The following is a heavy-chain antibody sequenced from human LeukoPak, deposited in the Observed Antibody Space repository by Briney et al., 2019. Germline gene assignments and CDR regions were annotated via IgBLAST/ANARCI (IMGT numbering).Heavy chain of an antibody. V-gene: IGHV3-23*01. J-gene: IGHJ3*02. Sequence: GGSLRLSCAASGFTFSSYAMSWVRQAPGKGLEWVSAISGSGGSTYYADSVKGRFTISRDNSKNTLYLQMNSLRAEDTAVYYCAKVFRSGRYYDSSDPDAFDIWGQGTMVTVSS. CDR2: ISGSGGST. CDR3: AKVFRSGRYYDSSDPDAFDI. CDR1: GFTFSSYA. D-gene: IGHD3-22*01.